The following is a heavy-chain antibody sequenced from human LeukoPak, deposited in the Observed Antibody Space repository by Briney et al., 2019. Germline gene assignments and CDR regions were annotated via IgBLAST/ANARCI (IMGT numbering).Heavy chain of an antibody. J-gene: IGHJ6*03. CDR2: INWTGGST. Sequence: PGGSLRLSCAASGFTFDDYGMSWVRQAPGKGLEWVSGINWTGGSTGYADSVKGRFTISRDNAKNSLYLQMNSLRAEDTALYYCARNPPWDEYSSGWYADYYYYMDVWGKGTTVTVSS. V-gene: IGHV3-20*04. CDR3: ARNPPWDEYSSGWYADYYYYMDV. CDR1: GFTFDDYG. D-gene: IGHD6-19*01.